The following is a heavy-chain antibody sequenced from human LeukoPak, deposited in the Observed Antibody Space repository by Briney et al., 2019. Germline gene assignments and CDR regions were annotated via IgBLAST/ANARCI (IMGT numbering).Heavy chain of an antibody. CDR3: ARDAKSGYDYSYYFDY. CDR2: INAGNGNT. V-gene: IGHV1-3*01. D-gene: IGHD5-12*01. CDR1: GYTFTSYA. J-gene: IGHJ4*02. Sequence: ASVKVSCKASGYTFTSYAMHWVRQAPGQRLEWMGWINAGNGNTKYSQKFQGRVTITRDTSASTAYMELSSLRSEDTAVYYCARDAKSGYDYSYYFDYWGQGTLVTVSS.